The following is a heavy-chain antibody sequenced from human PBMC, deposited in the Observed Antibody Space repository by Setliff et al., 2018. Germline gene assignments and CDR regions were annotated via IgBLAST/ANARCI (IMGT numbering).Heavy chain of an antibody. CDR2: IYYSGST. J-gene: IGHJ3*02. CDR1: GGSISSGGYY. CDR3: ARDPLTTNRRRAFDI. Sequence: PSETLSLTCTVSGGSISSGGYYWSWIRQHPGKGLEWIGYIYYSGSTYYNPPLKSRVTISVDTSKNQLSLKLSSVTAADTAVYYCARDPLTTNRRRAFDIWGQGTMVTVSS. V-gene: IGHV4-31*03. D-gene: IGHD4-17*01.